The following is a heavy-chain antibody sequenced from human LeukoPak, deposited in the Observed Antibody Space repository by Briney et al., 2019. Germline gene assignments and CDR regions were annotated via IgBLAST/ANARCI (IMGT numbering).Heavy chain of an antibody. Sequence: PSETLFLTCTVSGGSISSYYWSWIRQPPGKGLEWIGYIYTSGSTNYNPSLKSRVTISVDTSKNQFSLKLSSATAADTAVYYCARTSRHYYGSGSNLTPWPAGMDVWGQGTTVTVSS. CDR2: IYTSGST. D-gene: IGHD3-10*01. J-gene: IGHJ6*02. V-gene: IGHV4-4*09. CDR1: GGSISSYY. CDR3: ARTSRHYYGSGSNLTPWPAGMDV.